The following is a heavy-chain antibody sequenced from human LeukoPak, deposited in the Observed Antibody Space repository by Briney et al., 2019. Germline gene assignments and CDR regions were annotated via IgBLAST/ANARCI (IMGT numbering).Heavy chain of an antibody. V-gene: IGHV3-9*01. J-gene: IGHJ6*02. CDR3: AKDLGYCSSTSCYAGAGYYYYGMDV. D-gene: IGHD2-2*01. Sequence: SGRSLRLSCAASGFTFDDYAMHWVRQAPGKGLAWVSGISWNSGSIGYADSVKGRFTISRDNAKNSLYLQMNSLRAEDTALYYCAKDLGYCSSTSCYAGAGYYYYGMDVWGQGTTVTVSS. CDR2: ISWNSGSI. CDR1: GFTFDDYA.